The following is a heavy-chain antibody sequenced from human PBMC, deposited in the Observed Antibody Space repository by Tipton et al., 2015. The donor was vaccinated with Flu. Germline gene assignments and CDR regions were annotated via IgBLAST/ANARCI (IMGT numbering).Heavy chain of an antibody. Sequence: SLRLSCAAPGFTFDDYAMHWVRQAPGKGLEWVSGISWNSGSIGYADSVKGRFTISRDNAKNSLYLQMNSLRAEDTALYYCAKGLTASNYYYYGMDVWGQGTTVTVSS. CDR2: ISWNSGSI. V-gene: IGHV3-9*01. J-gene: IGHJ6*02. CDR1: GFTFDDYA. CDR3: AKGLTASNYYYYGMDV. D-gene: IGHD2-21*02.